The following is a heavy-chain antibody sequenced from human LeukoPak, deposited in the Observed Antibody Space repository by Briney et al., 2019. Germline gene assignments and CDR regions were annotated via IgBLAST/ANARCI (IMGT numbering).Heavy chain of an antibody. J-gene: IGHJ5*02. CDR3: ARGPAAGTGWFDP. Sequence: PSETLSLTCTVSGGSISSYYWSWIRQPPGKGLEWIGYIYYSGSTNYNPSLKSRVTISVDTSKNQFSLKLSSVTAADTAVYYCARGPAAGTGWFDPWGQGTLVTVSS. CDR1: GGSISSYY. CDR2: IYYSGST. D-gene: IGHD6-13*01. V-gene: IGHV4-59*01.